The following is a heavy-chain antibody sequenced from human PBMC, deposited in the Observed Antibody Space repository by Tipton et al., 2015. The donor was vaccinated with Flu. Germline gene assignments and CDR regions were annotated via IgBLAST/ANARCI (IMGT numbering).Heavy chain of an antibody. CDR2: IHRSGST. V-gene: IGHV4-38-2*02. CDR1: GDSISSDYY. Sequence: LRLSCTISGDSISSDYYWGWIRQPPGKGLEWIATIHRSGSTKYNPSLKNRVTISVDASKNQFSLEMRSVTAADMAVYYCARRDFSNYVSDPKNWFDRWGQGTLVTVSS. J-gene: IGHJ5*02. CDR3: ARRDFSNYVSDPKNWFDR. D-gene: IGHD4-11*01.